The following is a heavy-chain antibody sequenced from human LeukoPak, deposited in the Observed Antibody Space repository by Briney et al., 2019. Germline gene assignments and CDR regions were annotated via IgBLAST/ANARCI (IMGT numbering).Heavy chain of an antibody. CDR1: GFTFSDHY. V-gene: IGHV3-72*01. CDR3: AKEWGRIQLWTLFDY. J-gene: IGHJ4*02. Sequence: GGSLRLSCAASGFTFSDHYMDWVRQAPGKGLEWVGRTRNKANSYTTEYAASVKGRFTISRDDSKNSLYLQMNSLRAEDTAVYYCAKEWGRIQLWTLFDYWGQGTLVTVSS. CDR2: TRNKANSYTT. D-gene: IGHD5-18*01.